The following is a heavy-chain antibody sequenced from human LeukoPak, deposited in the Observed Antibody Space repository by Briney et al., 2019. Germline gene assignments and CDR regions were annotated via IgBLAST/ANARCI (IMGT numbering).Heavy chain of an antibody. V-gene: IGHV3-7*01. CDR1: GFTFSNYW. J-gene: IGHJ4*02. CDR3: ARIGYSSSSIDY. CDR2: IKVDGSVK. D-gene: IGHD6-13*01. Sequence: GGSLRLSCAASGFTFSNYWMSWVRQAPGKGLEWVANIKVDGSVKYYVDSVKGRFTVSRDNAKNSLYLQMNSLRAEDTAVYYCARIGYSSSSIDYWGQGTLVTVSS.